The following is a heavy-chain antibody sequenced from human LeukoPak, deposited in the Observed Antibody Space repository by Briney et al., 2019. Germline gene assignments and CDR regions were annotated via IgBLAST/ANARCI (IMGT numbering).Heavy chain of an antibody. D-gene: IGHD5-24*01. J-gene: IGHJ3*02. V-gene: IGHV4-61*05. CDR1: GGSISSSSYY. CDR2: IYYSGST. CDR3: ARGDGYNSADAFDI. Sequence: SQTLSLTCTVSGGSISSSSYYWSWIRQPPGKGLEWIGYIYYSGSTNYNPSLKSRVTISVDTSKNQFSLKLSSVTAADTAVYYCARGDGYNSADAFDIWGQGTMVTVSS.